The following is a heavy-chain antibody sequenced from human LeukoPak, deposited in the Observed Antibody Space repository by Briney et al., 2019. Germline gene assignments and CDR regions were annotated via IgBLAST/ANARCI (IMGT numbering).Heavy chain of an antibody. CDR2: IYSGATT. CDR3: ARVGDHFHWNLDL. D-gene: IGHD3-3*02. Sequence: PGGSLRLSCAASGFTVSTYYMNWVRQAPGKGPEWVSIIYSGATTYYADSVKGRFTISRDTSKNTVSLQMNSLRAEDTAVYFCARVGDHFHWNLDLWGRGTLVTV. V-gene: IGHV3-53*01. J-gene: IGHJ2*01. CDR1: GFTVSTYY.